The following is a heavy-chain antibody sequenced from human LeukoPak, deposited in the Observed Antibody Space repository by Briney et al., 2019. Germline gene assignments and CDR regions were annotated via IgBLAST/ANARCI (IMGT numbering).Heavy chain of an antibody. CDR2: ISSSSSYI. CDR1: GFTFSSYS. D-gene: IGHD6-6*01. V-gene: IGHV3-21*01. Sequence: GRSLRLSCAASGFTFSSYSMNWVRQAPGKGLEWVSSISSSSSYIYYADSVKGRFTISRDNAKNSLYLQMNSLRAEDTAVYYCARGSYSSSSGSYYYMDVWGKGTTVTVSS. J-gene: IGHJ6*03. CDR3: ARGSYSSSSGSYYYMDV.